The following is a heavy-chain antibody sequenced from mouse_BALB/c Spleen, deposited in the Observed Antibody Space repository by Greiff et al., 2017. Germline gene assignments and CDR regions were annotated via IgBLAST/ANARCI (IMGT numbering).Heavy chain of an antibody. J-gene: IGHJ4*01. V-gene: IGHV1-7*01. Sequence: QVQLKESGAELAKPGASVKMSCKASGYTFTSYWMHWVKQRPGQGLEWIGYINPSTGYTEYNQKFKDKATLTADKSSSTAYMQLSSLTSEDSAVYYSGRNGNYGRAMDYWGQGTSVTVSS. CDR2: INPSTGYT. D-gene: IGHD2-1*01. CDR1: GYTFTSYW. CDR3: GRNGNYGRAMDY.